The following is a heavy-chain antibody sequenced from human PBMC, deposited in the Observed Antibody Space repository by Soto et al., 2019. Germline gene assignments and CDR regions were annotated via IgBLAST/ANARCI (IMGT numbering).Heavy chain of an antibody. CDR3: ARAADMTLDAFDI. CDR2: IYYSGST. Sequence: QVQLQESGPGLVKPSQTLSLTCTVSGGSISSGGYYWSWIRQHPGKGLEWIGYIYYSGSTYYNPSLKRRVTISVDTSKNQFSLKLSSVTAADTAVYYCARAADMTLDAFDIWGQGTMVTVSS. CDR1: GGSISSGGYY. V-gene: IGHV4-31*03. J-gene: IGHJ3*02.